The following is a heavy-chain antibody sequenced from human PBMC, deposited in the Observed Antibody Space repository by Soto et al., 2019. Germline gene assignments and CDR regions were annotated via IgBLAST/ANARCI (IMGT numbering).Heavy chain of an antibody. CDR1: GFTFSDYC. CDR2: ISSSGRSI. Sequence: GGSLRLSCAASGFTFSDYCMSWIRQAPGKGLEWVSYISSSGRSINYADSVKGRLTISRDNAKNSLYLQMNSLRAEDTAVYYCARALAYNYGPTYIDYWGQGTLLTVSS. J-gene: IGHJ4*02. D-gene: IGHD5-18*01. CDR3: ARALAYNYGPTYIDY. V-gene: IGHV3-11*01.